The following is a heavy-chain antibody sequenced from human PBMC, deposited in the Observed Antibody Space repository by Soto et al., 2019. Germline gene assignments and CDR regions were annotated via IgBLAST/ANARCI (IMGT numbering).Heavy chain of an antibody. D-gene: IGHD1-1*01. Sequence: GGSLRLSCAASGFTFSIYAMSWVRQAPGKGLEWVSAISGSGGSTYYADSVKGRFTISRDNSKNTLYLQMNSLRAEDTAVYYCAKHEQHGWNDYYYYYMDVWGKGTTVTVSS. CDR1: GFTFSIYA. CDR2: ISGSGGST. J-gene: IGHJ6*03. V-gene: IGHV3-23*01. CDR3: AKHEQHGWNDYYYYYMDV.